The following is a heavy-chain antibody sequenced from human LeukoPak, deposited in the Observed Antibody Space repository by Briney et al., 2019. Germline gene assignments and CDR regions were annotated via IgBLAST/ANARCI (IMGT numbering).Heavy chain of an antibody. CDR3: VRARVGAQTFDL. J-gene: IGHJ4*02. V-gene: IGHV3-48*04. CDR1: GFTFDAYG. D-gene: IGHD1-26*01. CDR2: ISISSSTM. Sequence: PGGSLRLSCAASGFTFDAYGMNWVRQAPGKGLDWVSYISISSSTMYYSDSVMGRFTISRDNAKNSLFLQMNSLRAEDTAVYYCVRARVGAQTFDLWGQGTLVTVSS.